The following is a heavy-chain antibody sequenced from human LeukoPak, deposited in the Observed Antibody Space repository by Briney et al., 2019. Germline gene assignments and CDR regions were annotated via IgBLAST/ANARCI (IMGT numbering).Heavy chain of an antibody. V-gene: IGHV4-59*01. CDR1: GGSISSYF. Sequence: SETLSLTCSVSGGSISSYFWSWIRQPPGKGLEWIGYIYYMGSTDYNPSLKSRVTISVDTSKNQFSLNLTSVTAADTAIYYCARTRSRADSPDAFDIWGQGTMVTVSS. CDR2: IYYMGST. D-gene: IGHD1-26*01. J-gene: IGHJ3*02. CDR3: ARTRSRADSPDAFDI.